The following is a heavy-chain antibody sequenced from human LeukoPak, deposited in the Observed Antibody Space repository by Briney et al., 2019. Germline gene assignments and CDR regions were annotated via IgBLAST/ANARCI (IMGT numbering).Heavy chain of an antibody. Sequence: ASVKVSCKASDYTFTNYGISWVRQAPGQGLEWMGWISAYNGKTYYAQNFQGRVTVTTDTSTSTAYMDLRSLRSDDTAVYYCARTNLDCKNGVCYDYWGQGTPVTVSS. CDR1: DYTFTNYG. D-gene: IGHD2-8*01. CDR2: ISAYNGKT. CDR3: ARTNLDCKNGVCYDY. V-gene: IGHV1-18*01. J-gene: IGHJ4*02.